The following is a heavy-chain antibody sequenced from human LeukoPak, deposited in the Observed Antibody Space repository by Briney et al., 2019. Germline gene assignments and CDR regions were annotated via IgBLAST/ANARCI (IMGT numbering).Heavy chain of an antibody. CDR3: ARAKKMALTYHFDY. V-gene: IGHV4-39*07. J-gene: IGHJ4*02. Sequence: PSETLSLTCTVSGGSISSSSYYWGWIRQPPGKGLEWIGSIYYSGSTYYNPSLKSRVTISVDTSKNQFSLKLSSVTAADTAVYYCARAKKMALTYHFDYWGQGTLVTVSS. D-gene: IGHD2-2*01. CDR1: GGSISSSSYY. CDR2: IYYSGST.